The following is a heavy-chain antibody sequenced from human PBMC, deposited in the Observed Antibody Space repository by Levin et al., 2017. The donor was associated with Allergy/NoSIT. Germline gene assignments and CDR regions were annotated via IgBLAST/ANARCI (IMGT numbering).Heavy chain of an antibody. CDR3: ARDRGDYCTPGSWFDP. Sequence: SQTLSLTCTVSGGSITNYYWTWIRPPPGKGLDWIGYIDHNGGTNYNPSLKSRVTISVDTSKNQLSLKLNSVTAADTAVYYCARDRGDYCTPGSWFDPWGQGTLVTVSS. J-gene: IGHJ5*02. D-gene: IGHD3-22*01. CDR2: IDHNGGT. V-gene: IGHV4-59*01. CDR1: GGSITNYY.